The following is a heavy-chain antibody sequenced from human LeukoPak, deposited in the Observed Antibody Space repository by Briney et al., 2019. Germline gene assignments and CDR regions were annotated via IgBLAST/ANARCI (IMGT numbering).Heavy chain of an antibody. J-gene: IGHJ4*02. D-gene: IGHD3-3*01. CDR1: GFTFSGYS. Sequence: GGSLRLSCAASGFTFSGYSMNWVRQAPGKGLEWVSSISSNGSYIYYAESVKGRFTISRDNAKNSLSMQMNRLRAEDTAVYYCVRGHDFWCVYWDHWGQGTLVTVSS. CDR3: VRGHDFWCVYWDH. CDR2: ISSNGSYI. V-gene: IGHV3-21*04.